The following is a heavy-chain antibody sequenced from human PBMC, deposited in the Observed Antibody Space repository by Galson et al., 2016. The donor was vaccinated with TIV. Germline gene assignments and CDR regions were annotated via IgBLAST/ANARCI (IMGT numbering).Heavy chain of an antibody. J-gene: IGHJ6*02. CDR2: LSSDGSNK. Sequence: SLRLSCAASQFTFTSYSIHWVRQAPGKGLEWLSVLSSDGSNKFYAESVKGRFTLSRDKSKRTVFLQMDRLTPDDTAVYYCARDAVTYPSYYHLYGMDVWGQGTTVTVSS. CDR1: QFTFTSYS. D-gene: IGHD2-21*02. V-gene: IGHV3-30*04. CDR3: ARDAVTYPSYYHLYGMDV.